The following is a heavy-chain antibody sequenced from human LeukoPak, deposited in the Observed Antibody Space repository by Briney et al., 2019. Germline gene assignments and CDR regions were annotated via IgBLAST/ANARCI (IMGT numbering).Heavy chain of an antibody. Sequence: ASVKVSCKASGYTFTGFYLHWVRQAPGQGLEWMGWINPNSGVTSYAQKFQDRVTLTRDTSTTTAYMVLSGLRPDDTAVFYCAKGATEGYYYYYGLDVWGQGTTVTVSS. CDR2: INPNSGVT. CDR1: GYTFTGFY. V-gene: IGHV1-2*02. CDR3: AKGATEGYYYYYGLDV. J-gene: IGHJ6*02.